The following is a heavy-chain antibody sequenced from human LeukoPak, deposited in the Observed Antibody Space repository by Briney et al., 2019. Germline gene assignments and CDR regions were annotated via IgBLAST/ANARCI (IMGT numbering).Heavy chain of an antibody. CDR1: GFTFSSYG. Sequence: GGSLRLSCAASGFTFSSYGMHWVRQAPGKGLEWMAFIRYDGSNKYYADSVKGRFTISRDNSKNTLYLQMNSLRAEDTAVYYCAKDTWDEPNFFDYWGQGTLVTVSS. V-gene: IGHV3-30*02. D-gene: IGHD1-26*01. CDR3: AKDTWDEPNFFDY. CDR2: IRYDGSNK. J-gene: IGHJ4*02.